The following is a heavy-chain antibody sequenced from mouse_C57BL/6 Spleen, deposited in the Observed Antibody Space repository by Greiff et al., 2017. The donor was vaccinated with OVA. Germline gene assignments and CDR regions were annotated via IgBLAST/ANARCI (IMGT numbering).Heavy chain of an antibody. CDR1: GYTFTDYE. V-gene: IGHV1-15*01. J-gene: IGHJ4*01. CDR2: IDPETGGT. CDR3: TREGGYGNYEDYYAMDY. D-gene: IGHD2-1*01. Sequence: QVQLKESGAELVRPGASVTLSCKASGYTFTDYEMHWVKQTPVHGLEWIGAIDPETGGTAYNQKFKGKAILTADKSSSTAYMELRSLTSEDSAVYYCTREGGYGNYEDYYAMDYWGQGTSVTVSS.